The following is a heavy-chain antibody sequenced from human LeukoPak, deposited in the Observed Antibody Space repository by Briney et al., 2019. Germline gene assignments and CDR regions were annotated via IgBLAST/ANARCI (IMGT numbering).Heavy chain of an antibody. CDR1: GFTFTSYA. CDR2: ISGSGGHT. CDR3: AKDREDSAMISGVFDP. V-gene: IGHV3-23*01. D-gene: IGHD5-18*01. Sequence: AGGSLRLSCTATGFTFTSYAMTWVRQAPGKGLEWVSGISGSGGHTYNADSVEGRFTISRDNSKNTVSLQLSSLRVEDTAVYFCAKDREDSAMISGVFDPWGRGTLVTVSS. J-gene: IGHJ2*01.